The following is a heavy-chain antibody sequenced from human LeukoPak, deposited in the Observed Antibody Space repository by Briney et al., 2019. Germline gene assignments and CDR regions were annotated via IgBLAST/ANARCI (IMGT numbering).Heavy chain of an antibody. V-gene: IGHV3-7*01. CDR2: IKQDGSEK. J-gene: IGHJ4*02. CDR3: AASSGYYYTAFRY. Sequence: GGSLRLSCAASGFTFSSFWMSWVRQAPGKGLEWVANIKQDGSEKYYVDSVMGRFTISRDNAKNSLYLQMNSLRAEDTAVYYCAASSGYYYTAFRYWGQGTLVTVSS. CDR1: GFTFSSFW. D-gene: IGHD3-22*01.